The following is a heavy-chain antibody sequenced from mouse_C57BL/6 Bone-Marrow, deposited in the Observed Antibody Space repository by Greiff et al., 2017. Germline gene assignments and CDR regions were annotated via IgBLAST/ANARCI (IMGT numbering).Heavy chain of an antibody. V-gene: IGHV1-82*01. J-gene: IGHJ2*01. CDR3: VYYYGLFDY. CDR1: GYAFSSSW. D-gene: IGHD1-1*01. CDR2: IYPGDGDT. Sequence: QVQLQQSGPELVKPGASVKISCKASGYAFSSSWMNWVKQRPGKGLEWIGRIYPGDGDTNYNGKFKGKATLTADKSSSTAYMQLSSLTSEDSAVYFCVYYYGLFDYWGQGTTLTVSS.